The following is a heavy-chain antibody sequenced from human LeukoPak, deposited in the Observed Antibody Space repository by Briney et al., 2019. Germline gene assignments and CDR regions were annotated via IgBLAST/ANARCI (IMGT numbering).Heavy chain of an antibody. V-gene: IGHV3-30-3*01. CDR2: ISYDGSNK. Sequence: PGRSLRLSCAASGFTFSSYAMHRVRQAPGKGLEWVAVISYDGSNKYYADSVKGRFTISRDNSKNTLYLQMNSLRAEDTAVYYCARERPGIAAAGPFDYWGQGTLVTVSS. CDR1: GFTFSSYA. D-gene: IGHD6-13*01. J-gene: IGHJ4*02. CDR3: ARERPGIAAAGPFDY.